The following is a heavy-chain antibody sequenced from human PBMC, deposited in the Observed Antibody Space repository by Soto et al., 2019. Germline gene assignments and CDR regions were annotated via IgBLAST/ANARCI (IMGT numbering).Heavy chain of an antibody. CDR2: ISRRSTYI. V-gene: IGHV3-21*01. CDR1: GFSFSTFG. J-gene: IGHJ2*01. D-gene: IGHD1-7*01. Sequence: VGSLRLSCAASGFSFSTFGMNWVRQAPGKGLEWVSCISRRSTYIYSADSLKGRFTISRDDAKNSLYLQINDLRVEDTAVYYCARVDGMSGTTANWYFDLWGRGTPVTVSS. CDR3: ARVDGMSGTTANWYFDL.